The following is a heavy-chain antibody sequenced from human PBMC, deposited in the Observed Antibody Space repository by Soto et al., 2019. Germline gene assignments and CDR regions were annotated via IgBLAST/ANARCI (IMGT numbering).Heavy chain of an antibody. CDR3: AKAHRGYCSGGSCYSRDAFEI. V-gene: IGHV1-24*01. Sequence: QVQLVQSGAEEKKPGASVKVSCKVSGYTLTELSMHWVRQAPGKGLEWMGGFDPEDGETIYAQKFQGRVTMTEDTSTDTAYMELSSLRSEDTAVYYCAKAHRGYCSGGSCYSRDAFEIWGQGTMVTVSS. D-gene: IGHD2-15*01. J-gene: IGHJ3*02. CDR1: GYTLTELS. CDR2: FDPEDGET.